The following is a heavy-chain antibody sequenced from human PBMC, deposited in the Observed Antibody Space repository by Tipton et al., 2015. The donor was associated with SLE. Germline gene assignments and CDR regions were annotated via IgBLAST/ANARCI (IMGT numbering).Heavy chain of an antibody. V-gene: IGHV4-59*12. J-gene: IGHJ6*02. CDR1: GGSISSYY. D-gene: IGHD5-12*01. CDR2: IYYSGST. CDR3: ARFEWVLNRSYYGMDV. Sequence: TLSLTCTVSGGSISSYYWSWIRQPPGKGLEWIGYIYYSGSTNYNPSLKSRVTISLDKSKNQYSLKLSSVTAADTAVYYCARFEWVLNRSYYGMDVWGQGTTVTVSS.